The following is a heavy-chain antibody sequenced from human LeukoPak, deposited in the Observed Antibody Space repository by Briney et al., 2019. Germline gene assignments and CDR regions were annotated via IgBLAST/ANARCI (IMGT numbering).Heavy chain of an antibody. CDR3: AREGVGYFDY. Sequence: PGGSLRLSCAASGFTFSTYWMSWVRQAPGKGLEWVANIKQDGSEKYYVDSVKGRFTISRDNAKNSLLYLQMNSLRAEDTAVYYCAREGVGYFDYWGQGTLVTVPS. D-gene: IGHD2-15*01. V-gene: IGHV3-7*01. J-gene: IGHJ4*02. CDR2: IKQDGSEK. CDR1: GFTFSTYW.